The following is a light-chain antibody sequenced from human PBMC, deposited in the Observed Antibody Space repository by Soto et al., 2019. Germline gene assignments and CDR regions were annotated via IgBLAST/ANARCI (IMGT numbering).Light chain of an antibody. CDR3: QQYGGWPRT. CDR2: GAS. V-gene: IGKV3-20*01. CDR1: QSFSSTY. J-gene: IGKJ1*01. Sequence: VLTQSPGTLSLSPGERATLSCRASQSFSSTYLAWYQQRPGQAPRLLMYGASSRATGIPDRFSGSASGTDFTLTISRLQPEDFAVYYCQQYGGWPRTFGQGTKVDNK.